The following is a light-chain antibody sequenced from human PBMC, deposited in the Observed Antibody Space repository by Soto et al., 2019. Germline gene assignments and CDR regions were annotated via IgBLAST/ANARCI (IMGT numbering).Light chain of an antibody. CDR1: SNDVGTYNH. J-gene: IGLJ1*01. CDR3: CSYAGSSTYV. V-gene: IGLV2-23*01. CDR2: EGS. Sequence: QSVLTRPPSASGSPGQSVTISCTGTSNDVGTYNHVSWYQQHPGKAPRLIIYEGSERPSGVSNRFSGSKSGNTASLTVSGLQAEDEADYYCCSYAGSSTYVFGTGTKVTVL.